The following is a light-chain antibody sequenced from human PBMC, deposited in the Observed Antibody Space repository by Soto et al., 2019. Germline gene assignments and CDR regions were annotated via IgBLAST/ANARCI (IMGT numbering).Light chain of an antibody. V-gene: IGKV1-39*01. J-gene: IGKJ1*01. CDR3: QQSYKTLWT. CDR1: QNIDTY. CDR2: STS. Sequence: DIQMTQSPSSLSASVGDRVSITCRASQNIDTYLNWYKQRPGKAPKLLIHSTSTLQGGVPSRFRGSGSGTEFTLTISSLQPDDFATYYCQQSYKTLWTFGQGTKVETK.